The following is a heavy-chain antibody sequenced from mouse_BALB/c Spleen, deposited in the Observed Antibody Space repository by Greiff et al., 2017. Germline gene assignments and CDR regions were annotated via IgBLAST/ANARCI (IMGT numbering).Heavy chain of an antibody. CDR2: INPSTGYT. CDR1: GYTFTSYW. Sequence: QVQLQQSGAELAKPGASVKMSCKASGYTFTSYWMHWVKQRPGQGLEWIGYINPSTGYTEYNQKFKDKATLTADKSSSTAYMQLSSLTSEDSAVYYCARDDGYYNFDYWGQGTTLTVSS. D-gene: IGHD2-3*01. J-gene: IGHJ2*01. CDR3: ARDDGYYNFDY. V-gene: IGHV1-7*01.